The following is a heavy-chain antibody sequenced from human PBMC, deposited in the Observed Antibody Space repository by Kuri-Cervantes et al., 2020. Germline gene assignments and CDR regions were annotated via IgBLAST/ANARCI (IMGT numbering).Heavy chain of an antibody. CDR3: ARGHFWIHYPDY. CDR1: GFTFSSYW. CDR2: IKQAGSEK. V-gene: IGHV3-7*01. D-gene: IGHD3-3*02. J-gene: IGHJ4*02. Sequence: ETLSLTCAASGFTFSSYWMSWVRQAPGKGLEWVANIKQAGSEKYYVDSVKGRFTISRDNAKNSLSLQMNSLRAEDTAVYYCARGHFWIHYPDYWGQGTLVTVSS.